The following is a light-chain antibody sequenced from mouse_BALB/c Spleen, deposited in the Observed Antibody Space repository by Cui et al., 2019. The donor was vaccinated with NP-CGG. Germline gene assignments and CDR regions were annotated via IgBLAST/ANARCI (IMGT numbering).Light chain of an antibody. Sequence: QAVVTQESALTTSPGATVTLTCRPSTGAVTTSNYANWVQEKPDHLFTGIIGGTNNRAPGVPARFSGSLIGDKAALTITGAQTEDEAIYFCALWYSNHWVFGGGTKLTVL. CDR3: ALWYSNHWV. J-gene: IGLJ1*01. CDR2: GTN. V-gene: IGLV1*01. CDR1: TGAVTTSNY.